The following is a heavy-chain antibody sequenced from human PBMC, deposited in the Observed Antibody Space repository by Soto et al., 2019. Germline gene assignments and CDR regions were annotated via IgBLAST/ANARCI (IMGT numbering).Heavy chain of an antibody. D-gene: IGHD3-3*01. CDR1: GFTFSSYG. CDR2: ISYDGSNK. V-gene: IGHV3-30*18. Sequence: QVQLVESGGGVVQPGRSLRLSCAASGFTFSSYGMHWVRQAPGKGLEWGAVISYDGSNKYYADSVKGRFTISRDNSKNTLYLQMNSLRAEDTAVYYCAKIGHYDFWRSSGMDVWGQGTTVTVSS. J-gene: IGHJ6*02. CDR3: AKIGHYDFWRSSGMDV.